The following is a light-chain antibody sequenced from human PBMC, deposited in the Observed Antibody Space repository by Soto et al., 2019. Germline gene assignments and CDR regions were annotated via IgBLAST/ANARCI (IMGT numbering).Light chain of an antibody. J-gene: IGKJ2*01. CDR2: GAS. CDR3: QQYDDWPPYT. Sequence: EIVLTQSPATLSLSPGERATLSCRASQSVSSYLAWYQQKPGQAPRLLIYGASTRATGIPARFSGGGSGTEFTLTVSSLQSEDFAVYYCQQYDDWPPYTFGQGTRLEIK. V-gene: IGKV3-15*01. CDR1: QSVSSY.